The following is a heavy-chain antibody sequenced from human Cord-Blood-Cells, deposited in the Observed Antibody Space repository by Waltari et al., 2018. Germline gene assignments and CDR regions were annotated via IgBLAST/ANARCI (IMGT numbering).Heavy chain of an antibody. CDR3: ARDRYSGSYDDY. Sequence: QVQLVQSGAEVKKPAASVTVSCTASGYPFTSYGISWVRQAPGQGLEWMGWISAYNGNTNYAQKLQGRVTMTTDTSTSTAYMELRSLRSDDTAVYYCARDRYSGSYDDYWGQGTLVTVSS. D-gene: IGHD1-26*01. CDR1: GYPFTSYG. CDR2: ISAYNGNT. J-gene: IGHJ4*02. V-gene: IGHV1-18*01.